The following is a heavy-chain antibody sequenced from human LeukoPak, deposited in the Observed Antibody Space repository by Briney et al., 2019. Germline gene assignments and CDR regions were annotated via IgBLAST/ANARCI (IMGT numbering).Heavy chain of an antibody. J-gene: IGHJ5*02. CDR1: GYSFTPYY. CDR2: IKPSSGDA. V-gene: IGHV1-2*02. Sequence: ASVNVSFMASGYSFTPYYIFWVRQAPGQGLEWMGWIKPSSGDAKSAQKFQDRVTITRDSSINTVYMEVTRLTSDDTALYYCVRGGSGWFYNSLDPWGQGTLVTVSS. D-gene: IGHD6-19*01. CDR3: VRGGSGWFYNSLDP.